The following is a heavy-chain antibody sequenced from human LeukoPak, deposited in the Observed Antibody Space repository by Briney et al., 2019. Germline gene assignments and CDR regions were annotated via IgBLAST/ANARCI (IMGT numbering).Heavy chain of an antibody. CDR2: ISGYNANT. CDR3: ARPRAAGSFDY. D-gene: IGHD6-19*01. J-gene: IGHJ4*02. V-gene: IGHV1-18*01. CDR1: GYTFTSYG. Sequence: ASMKVSCKTSGYTFTSYGISWVRQAPGQGLEWMGWISGYNANTNYGQKFQGRVTMTIDTSTTTVYMELRSLRSDDTAVYYCARPRAAGSFDYWGQGTLVTVSS.